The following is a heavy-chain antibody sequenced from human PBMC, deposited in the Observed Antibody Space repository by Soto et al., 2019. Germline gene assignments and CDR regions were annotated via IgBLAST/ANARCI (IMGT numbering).Heavy chain of an antibody. V-gene: IGHV4-4*07. J-gene: IGHJ5*02. D-gene: IGHD6-6*01. CDR3: ARDSARREVHGNWFDP. Sequence: QVQLQESGPGLVKPSETLSLTCTVSGGSISSYYWSWIRQPAGKGLEWIGRIYTSGSTNYNPSLKSRVTMSVDTSKNQFSLKLSSVTAADTAVYYCARDSARREVHGNWFDPWGQGTLVTVSS. CDR2: IYTSGST. CDR1: GGSISSYY.